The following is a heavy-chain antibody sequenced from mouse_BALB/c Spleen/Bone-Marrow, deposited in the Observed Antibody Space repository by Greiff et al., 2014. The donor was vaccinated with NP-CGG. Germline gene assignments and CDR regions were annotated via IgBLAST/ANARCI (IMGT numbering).Heavy chain of an antibody. V-gene: IGHV1-82*01. CDR3: ARSDGYRTMDY. Sequence: QVQLQQSGPELVKPGASVKISCKASGYAFSTSWMNWVKQRPGQGLEWIGRIYPGDGDTNYNGKFKDKATLTADKSSSTAYMQLSSLTSVDSAVYFCARSDGYRTMDYWGQGTSVTVSS. D-gene: IGHD2-3*01. J-gene: IGHJ4*01. CDR2: IYPGDGDT. CDR1: GYAFSTSW.